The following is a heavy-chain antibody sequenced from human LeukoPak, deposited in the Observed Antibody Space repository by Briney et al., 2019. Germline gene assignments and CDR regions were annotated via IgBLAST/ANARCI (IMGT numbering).Heavy chain of an antibody. CDR3: ARVDYGLGLYYFDS. CDR2: LYGSGRT. J-gene: IGHJ4*02. CDR1: GDSVSGYY. D-gene: IGHD3-10*01. V-gene: IGHV4-4*07. Sequence: SETLSLTCTVSGDSVSGYYWNWIRQPAGKGLEWIGRLYGSGRTDYHPSLKSRVTMSLDMSKNHFSLNLTSVTAADTAVYYCARVDYGLGLYYFDSWGQGILVTVSS.